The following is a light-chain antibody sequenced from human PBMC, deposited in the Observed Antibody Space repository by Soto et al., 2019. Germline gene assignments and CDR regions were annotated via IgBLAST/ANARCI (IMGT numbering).Light chain of an antibody. Sequence: IQLTQSPSSLSASVGDRVTTTCRASQGISSYLAWYQQKPGKAPKLLIYAASTLQSGVPSRFSGSGSGTDFTLTISSLQPEDFATYYCQQLNSYPLPFGQGTRLEIK. CDR2: AAS. V-gene: IGKV1-9*01. CDR3: QQLNSYPLP. CDR1: QGISSY. J-gene: IGKJ5*01.